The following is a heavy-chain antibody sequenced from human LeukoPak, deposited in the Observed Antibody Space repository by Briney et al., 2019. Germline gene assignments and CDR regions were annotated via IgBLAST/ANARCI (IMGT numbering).Heavy chain of an antibody. J-gene: IGHJ4*02. CDR1: GFTFSSYA. V-gene: IGHV3-23*01. CDR2: ISGSGDST. CDR3: AKQLGYCSDGSCYFPY. Sequence: PGGSLRLSCAASGFTFSSYAMSWVRQAPGKGLEWVSVISGSGDSTHYADSVKGRFTISRDNSKNTLYVQMNSLRAEDTAVYYCAKQLGYCSDGSCYFPYWGQGTLVTVSS. D-gene: IGHD2-15*01.